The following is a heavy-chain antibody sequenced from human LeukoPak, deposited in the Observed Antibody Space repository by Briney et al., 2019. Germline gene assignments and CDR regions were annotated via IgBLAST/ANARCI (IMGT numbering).Heavy chain of an antibody. J-gene: IGHJ5*01. CDR3: ARSVPSLDYLFDS. CDR2: IYNSGIT. Sequence: SETLSLTCTVSGGSISGYYWTWIRHLPGKGLDWIGYIYNSGITNYNPSLKSRVTVSVDTSKNQFSLRLTSVTAVDTAVYYCARSVPSLDYLFDSWGHGTLVTVSS. D-gene: IGHD4-11*01. V-gene: IGHV4-59*08. CDR1: GGSISGYY.